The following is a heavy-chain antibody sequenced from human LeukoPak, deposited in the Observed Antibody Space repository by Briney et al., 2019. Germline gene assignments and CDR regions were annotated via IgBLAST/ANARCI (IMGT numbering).Heavy chain of an antibody. J-gene: IGHJ6*03. CDR3: ARAAHDFWSGYLVSTHYYYYMDV. V-gene: IGHV1-69*05. CDR1: GGTFSSYA. D-gene: IGHD3-3*01. Sequence: SVKVSCKASGGTFSSYAISWVRQAPGQGLEWMGGIIPIFGTANYAQKLQGRVTMTTDTSTSTAYMELRSLRSDDTAVYYCARAAHDFWSGYLVSTHYYYYMDVWGKGTTVTVSS. CDR2: IIPIFGTA.